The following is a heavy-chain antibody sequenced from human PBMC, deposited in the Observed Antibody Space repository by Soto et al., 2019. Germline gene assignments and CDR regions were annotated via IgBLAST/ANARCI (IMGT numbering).Heavy chain of an antibody. D-gene: IGHD2-15*01. CDR3: ARSEEDSDYYYYGMDG. J-gene: IGHJ6*02. CDR2: TYYRSRWYS. V-gene: IGHV6-1*01. Sequence: PSQHLSITCVGSGYNFSSNIVAWTWDRKSPSRGLEWLGRTYYRSRWYSDYAVSVRSRIDINADTSKNQVSLQLNSVTPEDTAEYYCARSEEDSDYYYYGMDGWGQGTTVTVSS. CDR1: GYNFSSNIVA.